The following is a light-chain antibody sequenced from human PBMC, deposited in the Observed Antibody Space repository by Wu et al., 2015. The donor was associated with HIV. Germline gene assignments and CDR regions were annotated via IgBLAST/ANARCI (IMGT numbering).Light chain of an antibody. CDR2: GSS. CDR1: QSVSSH. V-gene: IGKV3-11*01. Sequence: EIVLTQSPATLSLSPGERATLSCRASQSVSSHLAWYQQKPGQAPRLLIYGSSNRATGVPAKFSGSGSGTDFTLTINSLEPEDFAVYYCQQRSNWPWTFGQGTKVEMK. J-gene: IGKJ1*01. CDR3: QQRSNWPWT.